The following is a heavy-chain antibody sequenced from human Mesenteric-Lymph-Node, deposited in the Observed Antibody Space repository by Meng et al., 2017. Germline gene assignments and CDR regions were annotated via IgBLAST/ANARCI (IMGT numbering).Heavy chain of an antibody. CDR2: IPYSGST. J-gene: IGHJ3*02. D-gene: IGHD6-13*01. CDR3: ARLRATWYADI. V-gene: IGHV4-31*03. Sequence: QVQLQESGPGLVKPSQTLSLTCTVSGDSINSAGSYWSWIRQHPGKGLEWIGYIPYSGSTYYNPSLKSRLTMSSDTSKNQFSLNLTSVTAADTAVYYCARLRATWYADIWGQGTLVTVSS. CDR1: GDSINSAGSY.